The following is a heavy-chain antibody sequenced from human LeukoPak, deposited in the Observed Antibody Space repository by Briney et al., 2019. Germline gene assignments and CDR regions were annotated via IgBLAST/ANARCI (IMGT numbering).Heavy chain of an antibody. J-gene: IGHJ3*02. CDR2: MNPNSGNT. V-gene: IGHV1-8*01. D-gene: IGHD3-22*01. Sequence: GASVKVSCKASGYTFTSYDINWVRQATGQGLEWMGWMNPNSGNTGYAQKFQGRVTITRDTSASTAYMELSSLRSEDTAVYYCARVYDSSATVAFDIWGQGTMVTVSS. CDR3: ARVYDSSATVAFDI. CDR1: GYTFTSYD.